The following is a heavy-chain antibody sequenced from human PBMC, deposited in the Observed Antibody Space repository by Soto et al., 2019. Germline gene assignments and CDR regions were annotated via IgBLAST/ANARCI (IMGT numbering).Heavy chain of an antibody. CDR1: GGSVSSSNW. D-gene: IGHD2-21*02. CDR3: ARVPGVVVSADDAFDI. J-gene: IGHJ3*02. V-gene: IGHV4-4*02. CDR2: IYHSGSA. Sequence: QVQLQESGPGLVKPSGTLSLTSAVSGGSVSSSNWWSWVRQSPGKGLEWMGEIYHSGSAHYNPSLKSRATISLDKSKNQFSLRLTSVTAADTAVYYCARVPGVVVSADDAFDIWGPGTRVIVSS.